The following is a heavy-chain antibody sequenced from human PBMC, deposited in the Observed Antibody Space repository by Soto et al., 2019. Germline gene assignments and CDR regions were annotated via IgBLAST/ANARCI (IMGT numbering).Heavy chain of an antibody. J-gene: IGHJ4*02. Sequence: SVKVSCKASGGTFSSYRINWVRQAPGQGLGWVGGIVPIYRTADYAQKFRGRVTITADESPRTSYMELRSLKSQDTAVYYCVRDSGAKLSSSWGQGTLVTVSS. CDR2: IVPIYRTA. CDR1: GGTFSSYR. D-gene: IGHD6-13*01. CDR3: VRDSGAKLSSS. V-gene: IGHV1-69*13.